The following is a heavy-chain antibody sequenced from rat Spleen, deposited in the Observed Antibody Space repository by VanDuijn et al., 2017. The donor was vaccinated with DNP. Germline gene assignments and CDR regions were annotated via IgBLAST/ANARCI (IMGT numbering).Heavy chain of an antibody. Sequence: EVQLVESGGGLVQPGRSLKLSCAASGFTFSYYGMAWVRQAPKKGLERVASISASGSSTSYRDSVKGRFTIPRDNTKSTPYRQMDSLRSEDTATYYCARYYSGDAMDAWGQGTSVTVSS. V-gene: IGHV5-7*01. CDR3: ARYYSGDAMDA. J-gene: IGHJ4*01. CDR1: GFTFSYYG. CDR2: ISASGSST. D-gene: IGHD1-1*01.